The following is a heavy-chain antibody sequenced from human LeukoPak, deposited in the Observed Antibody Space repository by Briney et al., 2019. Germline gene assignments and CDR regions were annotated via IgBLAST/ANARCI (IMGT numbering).Heavy chain of an antibody. Sequence: PSRTLSLTCTVSGGSISSGGYYWSWIRQHPGKGLEWIGYIYYSGSTYYNPSLKSRVTISVDTSKNQFSLKLSSVTAADTAVYYCAREDYGGNSGDYWGQGTLVTVSS. D-gene: IGHD4-23*01. CDR3: AREDYGGNSGDY. CDR1: GGSISSGGYY. J-gene: IGHJ4*02. V-gene: IGHV4-31*03. CDR2: IYYSGST.